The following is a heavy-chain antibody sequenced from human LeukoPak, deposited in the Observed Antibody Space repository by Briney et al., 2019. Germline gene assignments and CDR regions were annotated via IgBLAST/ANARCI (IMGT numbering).Heavy chain of an antibody. CDR3: ARFTGYISSWHELDY. CDR1: GFTFSTHS. J-gene: IGHJ4*02. Sequence: GGSLRLSCAASGFTFSTHSRNWVRQAPGKGLEWVSYISTTGSTIYYADSVTGRFTVSRDNAKTSLYLQMNSLRDDDTAVYYCARFTGYISSWHELDYWGQGTLVSVSS. D-gene: IGHD6-13*01. V-gene: IGHV3-48*02. CDR2: ISTTGSTI.